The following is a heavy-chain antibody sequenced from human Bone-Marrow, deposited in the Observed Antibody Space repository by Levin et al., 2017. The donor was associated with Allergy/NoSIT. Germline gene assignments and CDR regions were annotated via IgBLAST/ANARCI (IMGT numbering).Heavy chain of an antibody. D-gene: IGHD1-26*01. Sequence: GESLKISCKASGYTFTSYAMNWVRQAPGQGLEWMGWINTNTGNPTYAQGFTGRFVFSLDTSVSTAYLQISSLKAEDTAVYYCAREGDGSYGHYWGQGTLVTVSS. CDR1: GYTFTSYA. CDR3: AREGDGSYGHY. CDR2: INTNTGNP. V-gene: IGHV7-4-1*02. J-gene: IGHJ4*02.